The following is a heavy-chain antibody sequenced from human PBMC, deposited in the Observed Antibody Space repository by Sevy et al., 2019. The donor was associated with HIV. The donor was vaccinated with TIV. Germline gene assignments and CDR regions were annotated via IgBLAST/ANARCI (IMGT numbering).Heavy chain of an antibody. J-gene: IGHJ4*02. CDR1: GLSISSYW. Sequence: GGSLRLSCAVSGLSISSYWMNCVRQAPGKGLEWVANIKQDGSEKKYVDSVKGRFTISRDNAKNSLYLQMNSLRAEDTAVYYCASWTTVFDYWGQGTMVTVSS. V-gene: IGHV3-7*03. D-gene: IGHD4-17*01. CDR3: ASWTTVFDY. CDR2: IKQDGSEK.